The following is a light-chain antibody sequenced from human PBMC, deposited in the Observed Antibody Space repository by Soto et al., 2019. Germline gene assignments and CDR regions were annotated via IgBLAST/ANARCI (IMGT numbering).Light chain of an antibody. Sequence: QSALTQPPSASGTPGQRVTVSCSGSRSNIGTNTVNWYRQLPGTAPKLLIYSNSQRPSGVPDRFSGSKSGTSASLAISGLQSEDEADYYCAAWDDSLNGVVFGGGTQLTVL. CDR3: AAWDDSLNGVV. V-gene: IGLV1-44*01. CDR1: RSNIGTNT. CDR2: SNS. J-gene: IGLJ3*02.